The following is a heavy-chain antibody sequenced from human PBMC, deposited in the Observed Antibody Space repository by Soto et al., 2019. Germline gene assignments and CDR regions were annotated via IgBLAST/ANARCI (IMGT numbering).Heavy chain of an antibody. CDR1: GGTFSSYA. V-gene: IGHV1-69*01. J-gene: IGHJ4*02. Sequence: QVQLVQSGAEVKKPGSSVKVSCKASGGTFSSYAISWVRQAPGQGLEWMGGIIPIFGTANYAQKFQGRVTITADESTSTAYMELSGLRSEDTAVYYCARGGDSSGYLLLDYWGQGTLVTVSS. D-gene: IGHD3-22*01. CDR2: IIPIFGTA. CDR3: ARGGDSSGYLLLDY.